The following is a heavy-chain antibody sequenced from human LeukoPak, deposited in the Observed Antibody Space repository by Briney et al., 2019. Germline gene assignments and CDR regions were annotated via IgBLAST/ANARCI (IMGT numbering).Heavy chain of an antibody. V-gene: IGHV4-59*12. J-gene: IGHJ4*02. CDR2: ISDSGNT. Sequence: SETLSLTCTVSGGSISGYYWSWIRQPPGKGLEWIGHISDSGNTKYSPSLKSRVTISLDTSNNQFSLRLSSVTAADTAVYYCARDRYYDSSGYYSYYFDYWGQGTLVTVSS. D-gene: IGHD3-22*01. CDR3: ARDRYYDSSGYYSYYFDY. CDR1: GGSISGYY.